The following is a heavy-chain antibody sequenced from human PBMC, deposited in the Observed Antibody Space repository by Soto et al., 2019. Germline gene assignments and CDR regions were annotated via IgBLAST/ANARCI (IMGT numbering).Heavy chain of an antibody. CDR2: IYYSGST. J-gene: IGHJ5*02. CDR3: ARDRFGELFP. D-gene: IGHD3-10*01. Sequence: PSETLSLTCTVSGGSISSYYWSWIRQPPGKGLEWIGYIYYSGSTNYNPSLKSRVTISVDTSKNQFSLKLSSVTAADTAVYYCARDRFGELFPWGQGTLVTVS. V-gene: IGHV4-59*01. CDR1: GGSISSYY.